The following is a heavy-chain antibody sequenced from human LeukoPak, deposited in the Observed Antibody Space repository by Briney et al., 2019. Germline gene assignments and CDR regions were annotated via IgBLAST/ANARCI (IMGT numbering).Heavy chain of an antibody. V-gene: IGHV3-30-3*01. CDR3: AKGYSSGQYFLWDY. J-gene: IGHJ4*02. CDR1: GFTFSSYA. D-gene: IGHD6-19*01. CDR2: ISYDGSNK. Sequence: QSGRSLRLSCAASGFTFSSYAMHWVRQAPGKGLEWVAVISYDGSNKYYADSVKGRFTISRDNSKNTLYLQMNSLRAEDTAVYYCAKGYSSGQYFLWDYWGQGTLVTVSS.